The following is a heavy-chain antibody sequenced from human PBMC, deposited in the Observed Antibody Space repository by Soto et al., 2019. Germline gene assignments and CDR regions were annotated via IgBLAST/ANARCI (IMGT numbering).Heavy chain of an antibody. V-gene: IGHV4-34*01. D-gene: IGHD3-3*01. CDR1: GGSFSGYY. J-gene: IGHJ3*02. Sequence: SETLSLTCAVYGGSFSGYYWSWIRQPPGKGLEWIGEINHSGSTNYNPSLKSRVTISVDTAKNQFSLKLSSVTAADTAVYYFASSNHYDFWIGYYEAFDIWGQGTMVTVSS. CDR2: INHSGST. CDR3: ASSNHYDFWIGYYEAFDI.